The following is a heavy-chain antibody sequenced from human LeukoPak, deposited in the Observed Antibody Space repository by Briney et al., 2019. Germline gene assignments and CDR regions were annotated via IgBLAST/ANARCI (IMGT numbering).Heavy chain of an antibody. J-gene: IGHJ5*02. CDR2: INHSGST. CDR1: GGSFSGYY. CDR3: ARGIWFDP. Sequence: SETLSLTCAVYGGSFSGYYWSWIRQPPGKGLEWIGEINHSGSTNYNPSLKTRVTISVDTSKNQFSLTLSSVTAADTAVYYCARGIWFDPWGQGPLVTVS. V-gene: IGHV4-34*01.